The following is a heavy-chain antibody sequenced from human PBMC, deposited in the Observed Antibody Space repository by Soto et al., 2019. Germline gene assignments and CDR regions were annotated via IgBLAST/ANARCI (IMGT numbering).Heavy chain of an antibody. V-gene: IGHV1-3*01. CDR2: IYAGNGNT. D-gene: IGHD6-13*01. J-gene: IGHJ4*02. CDR3: ARVGLAAAVYHY. Sequence: ASVKVSCKASGYTFTSYAMHWVRQAPGQRLEWMGWIYAGNGNTKYSQKFQGRVTITRDTSASTAYMELSSLRSEDTAVYYCARVGLAAAVYHYSGQGTLVTVSS. CDR1: GYTFTSYA.